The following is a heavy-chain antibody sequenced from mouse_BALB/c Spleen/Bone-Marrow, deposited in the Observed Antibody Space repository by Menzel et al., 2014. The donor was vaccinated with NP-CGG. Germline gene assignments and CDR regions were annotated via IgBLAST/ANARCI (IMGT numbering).Heavy chain of an antibody. CDR1: GFNIKDTY. CDR2: IDPANGFA. J-gene: IGHJ4*01. CDR3: ARAYYGNYPYVMDY. Sequence: VQLQQPGAELVKPGASVKSSCTASGFNIKDTYIHWVNQRPEQGLEWIGRIDPANGFAKYDPKFQGKATITAGTSSNTAYLHLSSLTSEDTAVYYCARAYYGNYPYVMDYWGQGTSVTVSS. D-gene: IGHD2-10*01. V-gene: IGHV14-3*02.